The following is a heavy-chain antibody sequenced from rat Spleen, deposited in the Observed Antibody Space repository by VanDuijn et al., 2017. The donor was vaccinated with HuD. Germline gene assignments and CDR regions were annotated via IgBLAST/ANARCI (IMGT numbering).Heavy chain of an antibody. CDR1: GFTFNDYW. CDR3: ATDDARISRFAY. V-gene: IGHV5-31*01. J-gene: IGHJ3*01. CDR2: ISNTGGTT. D-gene: IGHD2-7*01. Sequence: EVQLVESGGGLVQPGRSMKLSCAASGFTFNDYWMTWIRQAPGKGLEWVASISNTGGTTYYPDSMKGRFTISRDNAKSTLYLQMNSLRSEDTATYYCATDDARISRFAYWGQGTLVTVSS.